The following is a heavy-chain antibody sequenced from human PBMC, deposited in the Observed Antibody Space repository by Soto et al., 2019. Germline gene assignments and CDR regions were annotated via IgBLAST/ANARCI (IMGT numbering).Heavy chain of an antibody. Sequence: QVQLQESGPGLVKPSETVSLTCTVSGDSISSYYWSWIRQPAGKGLEWIGRIYTSGSTHYNPSLWSRVTMSVDTSKNQLSLKLSSVTAADTAVYFCAGDKGYYYDGMDVWGQGTTVTVSS. CDR1: GDSISSYY. V-gene: IGHV4-4*07. CDR3: AGDKGYYYDGMDV. J-gene: IGHJ6*02. CDR2: IYTSGST.